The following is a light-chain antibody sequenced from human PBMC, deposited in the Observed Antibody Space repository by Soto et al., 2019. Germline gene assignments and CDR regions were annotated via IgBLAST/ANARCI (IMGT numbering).Light chain of an antibody. V-gene: IGKV3-20*01. CDR1: QSVSSSY. CDR3: HHYGSSPT. CDR2: GAS. Sequence: EIVLTQSPGTLSLSPGERATLSCRASQSVSSSYLAWYRQKPGQAPRLLIYGASSRATGIPDRFSGSGSGTDFTLTISRLEPEDFAVYYCHHYGSSPTFGQGTKVEIK. J-gene: IGKJ1*01.